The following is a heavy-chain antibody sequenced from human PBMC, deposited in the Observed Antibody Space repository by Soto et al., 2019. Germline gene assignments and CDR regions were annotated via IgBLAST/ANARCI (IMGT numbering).Heavy chain of an antibody. CDR2: ISYDGSNK. CDR1: GFTFSSYA. J-gene: IGHJ4*02. Sequence: QVQLVESGGGVVQPGRSLRLSCAASGFTFSSYAMHWVRQAPGKGLEWVAVISYDGSNKYYADSVKGRFTISRDNSKNTLYLQMNSLRAADTAVYYCARGPGVTGDYWGQGTLVTVSS. V-gene: IGHV3-30-3*01. D-gene: IGHD3-10*01. CDR3: ARGPGVTGDY.